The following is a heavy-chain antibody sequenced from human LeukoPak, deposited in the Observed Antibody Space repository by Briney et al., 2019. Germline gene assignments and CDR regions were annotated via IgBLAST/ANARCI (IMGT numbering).Heavy chain of an antibody. V-gene: IGHV1-18*01. D-gene: IGHD6-6*01. CDR2: ISAYNGNT. CDR1: GYTFTSYG. Sequence: GASVKVSCKASGYTFTSYGISWVRQAPGQGLEWMGWISAYNGNTNYAQKLQGRVTMTTDTSTSTAYMELSSLRSEDTAVYYCARGGYREYSSYFGFDPWGQGTLVTVSS. CDR3: ARGGYREYSSYFGFDP. J-gene: IGHJ5*02.